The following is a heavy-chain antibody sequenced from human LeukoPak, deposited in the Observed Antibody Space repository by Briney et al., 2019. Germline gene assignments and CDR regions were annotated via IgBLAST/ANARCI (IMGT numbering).Heavy chain of an antibody. CDR2: INPNSGGA. CDR1: GYTFTGYY. J-gene: IGHJ5*02. D-gene: IGHD2-2*01. V-gene: IGHV1-2*02. Sequence: ASVKVSCKASGYTFTGYYMHWVRQAPGQGLERMGWINPNSGGANYAQKFQGRVTMTRDTSISTAYMELSRLRSDDTAVYYCARARRIGYCSSTSCSFGPWGQGTLVTVSS. CDR3: ARARRIGYCSSTSCSFGP.